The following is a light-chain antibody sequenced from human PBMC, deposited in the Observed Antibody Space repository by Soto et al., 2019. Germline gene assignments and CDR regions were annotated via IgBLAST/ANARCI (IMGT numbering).Light chain of an antibody. Sequence: DIQMTQSPSTLSAFIGDRVTITCRASQSIIRWLAWYQLKPGKAPKFLIYDASSLQSGVPSRFSGSGSGTEFSLTISSLQPDDSATYYCQQYSAYPYTFGQGTKVEI. V-gene: IGKV1-5*01. J-gene: IGKJ2*01. CDR2: DAS. CDR3: QQYSAYPYT. CDR1: QSIIRW.